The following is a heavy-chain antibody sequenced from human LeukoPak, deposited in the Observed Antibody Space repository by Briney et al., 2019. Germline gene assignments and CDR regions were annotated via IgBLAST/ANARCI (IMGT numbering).Heavy chain of an antibody. Sequence: PSETLSLTCTVSGGSISSYYWSWIRQPPGKGLEWIGYIYYSGSTNYNPSLKSRVTISVDTSKNQFSLKLSSVTAADTAVYYCARFVGAMSFDYWGQGTLVTVSS. D-gene: IGHD1-26*01. CDR1: GGSISSYY. CDR2: IYYSGST. V-gene: IGHV4-59*01. J-gene: IGHJ4*02. CDR3: ARFVGAMSFDY.